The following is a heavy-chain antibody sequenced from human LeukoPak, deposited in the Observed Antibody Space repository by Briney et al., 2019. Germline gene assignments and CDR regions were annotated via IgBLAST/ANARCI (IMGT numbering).Heavy chain of an antibody. CDR2: ISGSGAST. V-gene: IGHV3-23*01. D-gene: IGHD6-19*01. Sequence: GGSLRLSCLTSGFTLSTNAMSWVRQAPGKGLEWISGISGSGASTYYADSVKGRFTVSRDNSKNTLYLQINSLRGEDTAVYYCAKGKYSSGGVPDYWGQGTLVTVSS. CDR1: GFTLSTNA. CDR3: AKGKYSSGGVPDY. J-gene: IGHJ4*02.